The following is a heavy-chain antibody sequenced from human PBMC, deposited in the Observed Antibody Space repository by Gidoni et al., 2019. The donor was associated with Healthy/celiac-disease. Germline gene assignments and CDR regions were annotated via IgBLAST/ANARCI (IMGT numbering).Heavy chain of an antibody. CDR2: ISSSSSYI. CDR1: GFTFSIYS. J-gene: IGHJ2*01. Sequence: DVQLVESGGGLVKPGGSLRLSCAASGFTFSIYSMNWVRQAPGKGLEWVSSISSSSSYIYYADSVKGRFTISRDNAKNSLYLQMNSLRAEDTAVYYCARDRDYGDYNWYFDLWGRGTLVTVSS. V-gene: IGHV3-21*01. D-gene: IGHD4-17*01. CDR3: ARDRDYGDYNWYFDL.